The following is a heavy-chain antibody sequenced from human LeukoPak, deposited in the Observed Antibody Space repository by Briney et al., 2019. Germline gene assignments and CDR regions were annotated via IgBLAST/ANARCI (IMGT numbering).Heavy chain of an antibody. V-gene: IGHV3-21*01. CDR3: ARTTVTTESDAFDI. CDR2: ISSSSSYI. D-gene: IGHD4-17*01. J-gene: IGHJ3*02. Sequence: GGSLRLSCAASGFTFSSYSMNWVRQAPGKGLEWVSSISSSSSYIYYADSVKGRFTISRDNANNSLYLQMNSLRAEDTAVYYCARTTVTTESDAFDIWGQGTMVTVSS. CDR1: GFTFSSYS.